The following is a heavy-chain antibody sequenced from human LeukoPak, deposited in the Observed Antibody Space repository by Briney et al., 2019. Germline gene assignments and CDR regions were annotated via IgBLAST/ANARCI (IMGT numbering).Heavy chain of an antibody. V-gene: IGHV4-34*01. CDR2: INHSGST. D-gene: IGHD6-13*01. Sequence: PSETLSLTCAVYGGSFSGYYWSWIRQPPGKGLEWIGEINHSGSTNYNPSLKSRVTISVDTSKNQFSLKLSSVTAADTAVYYCASARDSSQSDYWGQGTLVTVSS. J-gene: IGHJ4*02. CDR3: ASARDSSQSDY. CDR1: GGSFSGYY.